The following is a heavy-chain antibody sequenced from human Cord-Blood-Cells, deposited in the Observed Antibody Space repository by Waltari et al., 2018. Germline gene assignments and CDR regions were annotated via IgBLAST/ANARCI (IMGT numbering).Heavy chain of an antibody. CDR1: GFTFSSYG. J-gene: IGHJ4*01. Sequence: QVQLVESGGGVVQPGRSLRLSCAASGFTFSSYGMHWVRQAPGKGLEWVAVIWYEGSNKHYEDSAKGLFTISRDNSKITLYLQMSSLRAEDTAVYYCARGRKVITTFDYWGHGTLVTVSS. V-gene: IGHV3-33*01. CDR2: IWYEGSNK. D-gene: IGHD3-22*01. CDR3: ARGRKVITTFDY.